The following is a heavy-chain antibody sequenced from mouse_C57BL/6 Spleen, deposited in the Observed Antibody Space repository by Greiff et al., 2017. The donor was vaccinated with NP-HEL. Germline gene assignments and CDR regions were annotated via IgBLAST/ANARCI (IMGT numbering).Heavy chain of an antibody. CDR3: ARGRDGYSSLFDY. CDR1: GFTFSSYA. D-gene: IGHD2-3*01. V-gene: IGHV5-4*01. J-gene: IGHJ2*01. CDR2: ISDGGSYT. Sequence: EVQLVESGGGLVKPGGSLKLSCAASGFTFSSYAMSWVRQTPEKRLEWVATISDGGSYTYYPDNVKGRFTISRDNAKNNLYLQMSHLKSEDTAMYYCARGRDGYSSLFDYWGQGTTLTVSS.